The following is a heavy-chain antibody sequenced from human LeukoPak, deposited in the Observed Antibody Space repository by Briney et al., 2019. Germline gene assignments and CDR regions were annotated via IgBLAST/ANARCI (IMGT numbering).Heavy chain of an antibody. CDR3: ARRVTTFLS. J-gene: IGHJ4*02. D-gene: IGHD4-17*01. Sequence: GPSLSLSCSASGFDLSPYTTNCVRQPPGKGLEWVASISSTRSYMYYGDSLKGRFTIYRDNAKNILYLQLGSLRAEDTATYYCARRVTTFLSWGQGTLVIVSS. CDR1: GFDLSPYT. CDR2: ISSTRSYM. V-gene: IGHV3-21*01.